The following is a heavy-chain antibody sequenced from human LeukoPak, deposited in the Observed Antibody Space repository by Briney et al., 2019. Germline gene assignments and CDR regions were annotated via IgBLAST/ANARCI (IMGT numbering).Heavy chain of an antibody. J-gene: IGHJ4*02. CDR3: ARSFTMPDGGSSGY. V-gene: IGHV1-46*01. CDR2: INPSGGST. D-gene: IGHD3-10*01. CDR1: GYTFTSYY. Sequence: ASVKVSCKASGYTFTSYYMHWVRQAPGQGLEWMGIINPSGGSTSYAQKFQGRVTMTRDTSTSTVCMELSSLRSEDTAVYYCARSFTMPDGGSSGYWGQGTWSPSPQ.